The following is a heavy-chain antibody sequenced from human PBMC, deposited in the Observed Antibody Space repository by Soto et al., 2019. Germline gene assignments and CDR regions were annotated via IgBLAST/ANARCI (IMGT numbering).Heavy chain of an antibody. Sequence: PSETLSLTCTVSGGSISSSSYYWGWIRQPPGKGLEWIGSIYYSGSTYYNPSLKSRVTISVGTSKNQFSLKLSSVTAADTAVYYCARHGDYYDSSGYPAPFDYWGQGTLVTV. J-gene: IGHJ4*02. CDR3: ARHGDYYDSSGYPAPFDY. V-gene: IGHV4-39*01. D-gene: IGHD3-22*01. CDR1: GGSISSSSYY. CDR2: IYYSGST.